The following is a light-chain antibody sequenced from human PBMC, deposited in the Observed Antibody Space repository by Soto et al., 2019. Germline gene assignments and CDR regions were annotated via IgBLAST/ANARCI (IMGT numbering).Light chain of an antibody. J-gene: IGKJ4*01. CDR1: QSLVYSEGNTY. V-gene: IGKV2-30*01. CDR2: KVS. CDR3: MQGTSWPVT. Sequence: DVVMTQSPLSLPVTLGQPASISCRSSQSLVYSEGNTYLNWFQQRPGQSPRRLIYKVSNRDSGVPDRFSGSGSGTDFTLKISRVEAEDVGVYYCMQGTSWPVTFGGGTKVEIK.